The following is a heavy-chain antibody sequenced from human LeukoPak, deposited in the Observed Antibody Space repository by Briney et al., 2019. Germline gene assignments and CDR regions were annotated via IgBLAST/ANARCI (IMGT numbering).Heavy chain of an antibody. Sequence: ASVKVSCKASGYTFTSYDINWVRQATGQGLEWMGWMNPNSGNTGYAQKFQGRVTMTRNTSISTAYMELSSLRSEDTAVYYCARGIYDSSGYYSYYYYYYYMDVWGKGTTVTVSS. CDR1: GYTFTSYD. J-gene: IGHJ6*03. CDR3: ARGIYDSSGYYSYYYYYYYMDV. D-gene: IGHD3-22*01. V-gene: IGHV1-8*01. CDR2: MNPNSGNT.